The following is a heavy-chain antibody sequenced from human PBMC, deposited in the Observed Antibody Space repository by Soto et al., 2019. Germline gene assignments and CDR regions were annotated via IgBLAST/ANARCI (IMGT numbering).Heavy chain of an antibody. J-gene: IGHJ4*02. CDR2: INPSDGST. CDR1: GYTFTNYF. V-gene: IGHV1-46*01. CDR3: ARGGPEMATIGSFDY. D-gene: IGHD5-12*01. Sequence: GASVKVSCKASGYTFTNYFIHWVRQAPVQGLEWMGRINPSDGSTTYAQKFEGRITMTRDTSTSTVYMELSSLRSEGTAVYYCARGGPEMATIGSFDYWGQGTLVTVSS.